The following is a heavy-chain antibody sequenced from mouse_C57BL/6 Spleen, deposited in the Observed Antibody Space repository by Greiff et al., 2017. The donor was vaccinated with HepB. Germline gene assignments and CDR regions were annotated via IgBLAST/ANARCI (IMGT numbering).Heavy chain of an antibody. V-gene: IGHV5-6*01. CDR1: GFTFSSYG. CDR3: ARHVTITYYFDY. D-gene: IGHD1-2*01. CDR2: ISSGGSYT. J-gene: IGHJ2*01. Sequence: EVKVVESGGDLVKPGGSLKLSCAASGFTFSSYGMSWVRQTPDKRLEWVATISSGGSYTYYPDSVKGRFTISRDNAKNTLYLQMSSLKSEDTAMYYCARHVTITYYFDYWGQGTTLTVSS.